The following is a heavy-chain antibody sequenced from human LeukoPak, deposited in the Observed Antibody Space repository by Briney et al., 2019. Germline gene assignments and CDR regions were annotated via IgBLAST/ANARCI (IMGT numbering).Heavy chain of an antibody. CDR3: ARSSSYDGATRYNPSCFRP. J-gene: IGHJ5*02. Sequence: PSETLSLTCADYGGPFSGFFWSWIRQPPGKGLEWIGEINHSGGNNYNPSLLSRVTISIDTSKKQVSLKLTSVTAADTAVYYCARSSSYDGATRYNPSCFRPWGQGPLLTVPS. CDR1: GGPFSGFF. V-gene: IGHV4-34*01. CDR2: INHSGGN. D-gene: IGHD3-16*01.